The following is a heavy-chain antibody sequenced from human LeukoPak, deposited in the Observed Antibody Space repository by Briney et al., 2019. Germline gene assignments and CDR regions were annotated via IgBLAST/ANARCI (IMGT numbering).Heavy chain of an antibody. CDR2: INHSGST. V-gene: IGHV4-34*01. D-gene: IGHD3-10*01. Sequence: SETLSLTCAVYGGSFSGYYWSWIRQPPGKGLEWIGEINHSGSTNYNPSLKSRVTISVDTSKNQFSLKLSSVTAADTAVYYCARGRPGGSKYGSGRYNWFDPWGQGTLATVSS. J-gene: IGHJ5*02. CDR1: GGSFSGYY. CDR3: ARGRPGGSKYGSGRYNWFDP.